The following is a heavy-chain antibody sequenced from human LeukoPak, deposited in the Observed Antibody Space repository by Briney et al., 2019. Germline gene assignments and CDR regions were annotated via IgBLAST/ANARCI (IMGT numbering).Heavy chain of an antibody. Sequence: GAALEISCQGSGSIFTSYWIGWGRQLPGKGLEWMGIIYPGDSDTRYSPSLQGQVTISADKSISTAYLQWSSLKASDTAMYYCASPRAPYYYDSSGYYYGGAFDIWGQGTMVTVSS. CDR3: ASPRAPYYYDSSGYYYGGAFDI. CDR2: IYPGDSDT. D-gene: IGHD3-22*01. CDR1: GSIFTSYW. J-gene: IGHJ3*02. V-gene: IGHV5-51*01.